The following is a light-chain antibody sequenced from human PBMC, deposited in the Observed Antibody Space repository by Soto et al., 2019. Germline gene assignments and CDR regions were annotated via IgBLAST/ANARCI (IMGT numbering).Light chain of an antibody. J-gene: IGKJ4*01. V-gene: IGKV1-33*01. Sequence: DIQMTQSPSSLSASEGDRVTITCQSSHDVSRNLNWFQQKPGEAPQLLIYDASNLEIGVPSRFSGSGSGTDFTLTSSSLQPEDVATYYCEQYNSMLSFGGGTEVEIK. CDR2: DAS. CDR3: EQYNSMLS. CDR1: HDVSRN.